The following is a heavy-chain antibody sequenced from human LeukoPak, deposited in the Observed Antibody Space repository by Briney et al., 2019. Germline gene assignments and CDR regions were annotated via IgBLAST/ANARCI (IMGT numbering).Heavy chain of an antibody. D-gene: IGHD1-26*01. Sequence: SQTLSLTCTVSGGSISSGDYYWSWIRQPPGKGLEWIGYIYHSGSTYYNPSLKSRVTISVDTSKNQFSLKLSSVTAADTAVYYCARLYGSYYENYFDYWGQGSLVTVSS. CDR3: ARLYGSYYENYFDY. J-gene: IGHJ4*02. CDR2: IYHSGST. CDR1: GGSISSGDYY. V-gene: IGHV4-30-4*08.